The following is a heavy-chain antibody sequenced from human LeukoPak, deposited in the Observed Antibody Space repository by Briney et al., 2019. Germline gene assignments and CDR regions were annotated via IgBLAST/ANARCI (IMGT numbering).Heavy chain of an antibody. Sequence: SVKVSCKASGGTFSSYAISWVRQAPGQGLEWMGGIIPIFGTANYALKFQGRVTITTDESTSTAYMELSSLRSEDTAVYYCAIFKGSPYYYDSSGYSFDYWGQGTLVTVSS. CDR1: GGTFSSYA. CDR3: AIFKGSPYYYDSSGYSFDY. CDR2: IIPIFGTA. J-gene: IGHJ4*02. D-gene: IGHD3-22*01. V-gene: IGHV1-69*05.